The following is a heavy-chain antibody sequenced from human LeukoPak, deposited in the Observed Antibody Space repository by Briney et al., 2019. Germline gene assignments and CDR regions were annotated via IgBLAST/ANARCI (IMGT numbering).Heavy chain of an antibody. J-gene: IGHJ3*02. V-gene: IGHV3-21*04. CDR3: AKHYDKDAFDI. Sequence: PGGSLRLSCAASGFTFSRYSMNWVRQAPGKGLEWVSSISSSSSYVYYADSVKGRFTISRDNSKNTLYLQMNSLRAEDTAVYYCAKHYDKDAFDIWGQGTMVTVSS. D-gene: IGHD3-22*01. CDR2: ISSSSSYV. CDR1: GFTFSRYS.